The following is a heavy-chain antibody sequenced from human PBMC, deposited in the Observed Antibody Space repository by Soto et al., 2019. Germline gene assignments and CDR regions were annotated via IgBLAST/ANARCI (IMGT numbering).Heavy chain of an antibody. J-gene: IGHJ3*02. V-gene: IGHV1-18*01. CDR3: ASQATIPHPPDAFDI. CDR1: GYTFTSYG. CDR2: ISAYNGNT. Sequence: ASVKVSCKASGYTFTSYGISWVRQAPGQGLEWMGWISAYNGNTDYAQKLQGRVTMTTDTSTSTAYMELRSLRSDDTALYYCASQATIPHPPDAFDIWGQGTMVT. D-gene: IGHD2-21*01.